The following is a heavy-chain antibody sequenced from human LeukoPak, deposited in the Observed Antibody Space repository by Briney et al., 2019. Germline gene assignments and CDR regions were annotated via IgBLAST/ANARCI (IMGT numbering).Heavy chain of an antibody. D-gene: IGHD4-17*01. CDR2: IRYDGSNK. CDR3: AAAGDSIPFVY. V-gene: IGHV3-30*02. J-gene: IGHJ4*02. CDR1: RFTFSSYG. Sequence: GGSQRLSCEASRFTFSSYGMHWVRQAPGKGLERVAFIRYDGSNKYYADSVKGRFTISRDNSKNTLYLQMNSLRADGTAVYYCAAAGDSIPFVYWGQGTLVTVSS.